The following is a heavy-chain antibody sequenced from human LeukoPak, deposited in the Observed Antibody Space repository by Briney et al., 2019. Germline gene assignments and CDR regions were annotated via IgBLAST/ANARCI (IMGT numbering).Heavy chain of an antibody. J-gene: IGHJ4*02. CDR3: AKCIVGGTSAFDY. CDR2: ITGSGGDT. D-gene: IGHD1-26*01. CDR1: GFTFSSYT. V-gene: IGHV3-23*01. Sequence: PGGSLRLSCAASGFTFSSYTMNWVRQAPGKGLEWVSAITGSGGDTYYSDSVKGRFTISRDNSRNTLSLQMNSLRAEDTAVYYCAKCIVGGTSAFDYWGQGTLVTVSS.